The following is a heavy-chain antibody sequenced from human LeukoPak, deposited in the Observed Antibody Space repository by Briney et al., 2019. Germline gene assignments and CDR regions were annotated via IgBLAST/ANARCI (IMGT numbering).Heavy chain of an antibody. D-gene: IGHD3-10*01. Sequence: SETLSLTCAVYGGSFSGYYWSWIRQPPGKGLEWIGEINHSGSTNYNPSLKSRVTISVDTSKNQFSLELSSVTAADTAVYYCARGPLRYYYGSGSYSSYFDYWGQGTLVTVSS. J-gene: IGHJ4*02. CDR2: INHSGST. CDR3: ARGPLRYYYGSGSYSSYFDY. CDR1: GGSFSGYY. V-gene: IGHV4-34*01.